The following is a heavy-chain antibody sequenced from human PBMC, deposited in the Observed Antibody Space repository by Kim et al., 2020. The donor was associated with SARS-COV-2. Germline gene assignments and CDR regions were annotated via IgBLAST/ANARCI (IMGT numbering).Heavy chain of an antibody. Sequence: SETLSLTCSVSGISISSYYWSLIRQPPGKGLXWIGYIYYTGSANYNPSLRSRVTLSVDTSXNQFSLKLSSVTAADTAVYYCAGTARGANFDYWGRGALVTVSS. V-gene: IGHV4-59*08. CDR1: GISISSYY. CDR2: IYYTGSA. J-gene: IGHJ4*02. CDR3: AGTARGANFDY. D-gene: IGHD1-26*01.